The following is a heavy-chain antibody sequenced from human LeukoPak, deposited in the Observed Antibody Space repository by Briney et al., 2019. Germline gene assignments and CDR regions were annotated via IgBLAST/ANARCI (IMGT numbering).Heavy chain of an antibody. D-gene: IGHD3-22*01. CDR2: IRYDGSNR. CDR1: GLTFSSYG. V-gene: IGHV3-30*02. CDR3: AKAGGGSSGYFVDY. Sequence: GGSLRLSCAASGLTFSSYGMHWVRQAPGKGLEWVAFIRYDGSNRYYADSEKGRFTISRDNSKNTLYLQMNSLRAEGTVLYYCAKAGGGSSGYFVDYWGQGTLVTVSS. J-gene: IGHJ4*02.